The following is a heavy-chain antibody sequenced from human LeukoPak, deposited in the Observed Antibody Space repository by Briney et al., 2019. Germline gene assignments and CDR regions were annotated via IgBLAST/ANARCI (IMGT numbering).Heavy chain of an antibody. CDR1: GGTFSSYA. CDR3: ARDRNYDILTGPMGYYDYGMDV. CDR2: IIPIFGTA. V-gene: IGHV1-69*06. Sequence: ASVKVSCKASGGTFSSYAISWVRQAPGQGLEWMGGIIPIFGTANYAQKFQGRVTITADKSTSTAYMELSSLRSEDTAVYYCARDRNYDILTGPMGYYDYGMDVWGKGTTVTVSS. J-gene: IGHJ6*04. D-gene: IGHD3-9*01.